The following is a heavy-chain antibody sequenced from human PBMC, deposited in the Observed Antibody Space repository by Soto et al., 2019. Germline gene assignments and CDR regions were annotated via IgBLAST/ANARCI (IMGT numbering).Heavy chain of an antibody. CDR2: IYYSGST. Sequence: QVQLQESGPGLVKPSETLSLTCTVSGGSISSYYWSWIRQPPGKGLEWIGYIYYSGSTNYNPSLKRRVPLSVDTSKNPFSLKLSSVTAADTAVYYCAGGYCGGDCYPPDAWGQGTLVTVSS. CDR1: GGSISSYY. J-gene: IGHJ5*02. D-gene: IGHD2-21*02. CDR3: AGGYCGGDCYPPDA. V-gene: IGHV4-59*01.